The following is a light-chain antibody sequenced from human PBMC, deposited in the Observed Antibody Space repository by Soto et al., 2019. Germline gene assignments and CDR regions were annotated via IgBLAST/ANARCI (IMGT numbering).Light chain of an antibody. V-gene: IGLV2-14*01. CDR3: SSKRDSSTLFV. CDR1: SSDVGAYNY. Sequence: QSVLTQPASVSGSPGQSITISCTGTSSDVGAYNYVSWYQHHPGKVPKLLIYEVTNRPSGVSDRFSGSKSGNTASLTISGLQAEDEAAYYCSSKRDSSTLFVFGTGTKVTVL. J-gene: IGLJ1*01. CDR2: EVT.